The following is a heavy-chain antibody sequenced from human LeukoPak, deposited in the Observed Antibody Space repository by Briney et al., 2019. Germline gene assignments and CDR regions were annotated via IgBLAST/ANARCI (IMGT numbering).Heavy chain of an antibody. D-gene: IGHD1-26*01. CDR2: IKQDGSEK. V-gene: IGHV3-7*01. CDR1: GFTFSSYW. J-gene: IGHJ4*02. Sequence: GGSLRLSCAASGFTFSSYWMSWVRQAPGKGLEWVANIKQDGSEKCYVDSVKGRFTISRGNAKNSLYLQMNTLRAEDTAVYYCARVGYTGSYYYGYYFNHWGQGTLVTVSS. CDR3: ARVGYTGSYYYGYYFNH.